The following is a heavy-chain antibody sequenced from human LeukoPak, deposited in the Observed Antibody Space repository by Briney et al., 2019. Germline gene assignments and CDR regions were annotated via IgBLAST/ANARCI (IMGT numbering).Heavy chain of an antibody. V-gene: IGHV4-59*08. Sequence: NTSETLSLTCTVSGGSISSYFWSWIRQPPGKGLEWIGYISDSGSTNYNPSLKSRVTMSVDTSKNQFSLELASVTAADTAVYYCARHLGRGFDYWGQGALVTVSS. CDR1: GGSISSYF. CDR2: ISDSGST. CDR3: ARHLGRGFDY. D-gene: IGHD3-10*01. J-gene: IGHJ4*02.